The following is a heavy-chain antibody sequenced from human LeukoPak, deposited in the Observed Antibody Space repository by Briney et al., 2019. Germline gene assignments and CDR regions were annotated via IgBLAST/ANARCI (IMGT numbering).Heavy chain of an antibody. CDR2: MYHTGTT. V-gene: IGHV4-4*02. J-gene: IGHJ3*02. Sequence: PSETLSLTCTVSGDSVSSNYWWSWVRQPPGKGLEWIGEMYHTGTTNYNPSLRSRVTISVDTSKNQFSLKLSSVTAADTAVYYCATWGGIVVVPAASLGDAFDIWGQGTMVTVSS. D-gene: IGHD2-2*01. CDR1: GDSVSSNYW. CDR3: ATWGGIVVVPAASLGDAFDI.